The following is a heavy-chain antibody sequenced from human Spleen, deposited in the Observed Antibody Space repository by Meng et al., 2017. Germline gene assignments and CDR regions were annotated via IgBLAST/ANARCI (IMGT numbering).Heavy chain of an antibody. CDR2: IYSGGST. CDR1: GFTVSNTF. V-gene: IGHV3-66*02. CDR3: ASEGPKGYCSGGSCYWGYFDY. D-gene: IGHD2-15*01. Sequence: GESLKISCAASGFTVSNTFMSWVRRAPGKGLEWVSVIYSGGSTYYADSVQGRFTISRDNSKSTLYLQMDSLRPEDTAVYYCASEGPKGYCSGGSCYWGYFDYWGQGTLVTVSS. J-gene: IGHJ4*02.